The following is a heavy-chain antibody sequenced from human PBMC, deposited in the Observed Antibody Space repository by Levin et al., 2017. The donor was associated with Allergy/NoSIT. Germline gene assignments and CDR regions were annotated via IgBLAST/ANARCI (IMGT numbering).Heavy chain of an antibody. V-gene: IGHV3-23*01. J-gene: IGHJ4*02. D-gene: IGHD6-13*01. Sequence: GGSLRLSCVASGFTFSSYAMNWVRQAPGKGLEWVSAISGGGRPPYAGSVRGGFTTSRDISTNTLNLQLNSVRAEDTAVYFCARWRGQQSEFDYWGQGTLVTVSS. CDR1: GFTFSSYA. CDR3: ARWRGQQSEFDY. CDR2: ISGGGRP.